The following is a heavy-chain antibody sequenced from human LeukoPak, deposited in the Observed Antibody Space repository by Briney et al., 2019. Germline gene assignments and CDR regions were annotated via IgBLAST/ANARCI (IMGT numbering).Heavy chain of an antibody. D-gene: IGHD6-13*01. CDR1: GYTFTGYY. CDR2: INPNSGGT. CDR3: ATDHTEGIAAVVGAFDI. V-gene: IGHV1-2*02. Sequence: GASVKVSCKASGYTFTGYYMHWVRQAPGQGLEWMGWINPNSGGTNYAQKFQGRVTMTRDTSIGTAYMELSRLRSDDTAVYYCATDHTEGIAAVVGAFDIWGQGTMVTVSS. J-gene: IGHJ3*02.